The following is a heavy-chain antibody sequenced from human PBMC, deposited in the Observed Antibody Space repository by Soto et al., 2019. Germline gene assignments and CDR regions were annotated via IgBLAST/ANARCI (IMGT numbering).Heavy chain of an antibody. J-gene: IGHJ3*02. Sequence: QVQLVESGGGVVQPGMSLRLSCATSGFSFSSHAMHWVRQAPGKGLEWVAQIWYDGSNRYYADSMRGRFTISRDFFKNTAFLQMDSLRAEGTAVYYCARDGQNLAPYAFDMWGQGTLVTVSS. CDR3: ARDGQNLAPYAFDM. V-gene: IGHV3-33*01. CDR1: GFSFSSHA. CDR2: IWYDGSNR.